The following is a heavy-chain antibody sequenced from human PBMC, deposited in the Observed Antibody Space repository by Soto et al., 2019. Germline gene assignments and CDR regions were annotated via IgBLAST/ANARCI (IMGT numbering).Heavy chain of an antibody. D-gene: IGHD5-12*01. CDR1: GGSISSSSYY. CDR2: IYYSGST. J-gene: IGHJ4*02. CDR3: ARYGRGSGYDPFDY. V-gene: IGHV4-39*01. Sequence: QLQLQESGPGLVKPSETLSLTCTVSGGSISSSSYYWGWIRQPPGKGLEWIGSIYYSGSTYYNPSFTSRVTISVDTSKNQFSLKLSFVTAADTAVYYCARYGRGSGYDPFDYWGQGTLVTVSS.